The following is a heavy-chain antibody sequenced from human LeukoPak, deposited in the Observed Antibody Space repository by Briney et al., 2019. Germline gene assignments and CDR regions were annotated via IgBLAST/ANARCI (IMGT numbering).Heavy chain of an antibody. CDR2: VSASGST. Sequence: SETLSLTCTVSGDSINTSYWTWVRQPVGNAMQWIGRVSASGSTSYNPSLKSRVIMSVDVSKNQLSLNLTSVTDADTAVYFCAKDPSRQRRGLNYGPWFDPWGRGTLVTVSS. D-gene: IGHD1-7*01. V-gene: IGHV4-4*07. CDR1: GDSINTSY. J-gene: IGHJ5*02. CDR3: AKDPSRQRRGLNYGPWFDP.